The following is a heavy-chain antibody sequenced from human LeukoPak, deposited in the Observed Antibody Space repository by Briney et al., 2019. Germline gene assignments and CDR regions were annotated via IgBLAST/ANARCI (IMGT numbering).Heavy chain of an antibody. D-gene: IGHD3-9*01. J-gene: IGHJ4*02. V-gene: IGHV1-18*01. CDR3: ARALAQGGSFDLYYFDS. CDR1: GYTSTTYG. CDR2: TYNSYT. Sequence: LGASVKVSCKASGYTSTTYGISWVRQAPGQGLEWMGWTYNSYTHYAQTLRDRLTMTTDTSTSTSYMELRSLRSDDTAVYYCARALAQGGSFDLYYFDSWGQGSLVTVSS.